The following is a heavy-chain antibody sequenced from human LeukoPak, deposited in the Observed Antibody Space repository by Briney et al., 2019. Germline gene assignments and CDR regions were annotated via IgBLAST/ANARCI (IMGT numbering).Heavy chain of an antibody. V-gene: IGHV4-59*08. Sequence: PSETLSLTRTVSGGSISSYYWSWIRQPPVKGLEWIGYIYYSGSTNYNPSLKSRVTISVDTSKNQFSLKLSSVTAADTAVYYCAALVSITIFRVVTEYFQHWGQGTLVTVSS. J-gene: IGHJ1*01. CDR2: IYYSGST. CDR3: AALVSITIFRVVTEYFQH. D-gene: IGHD3-3*01. CDR1: GGSISSYY.